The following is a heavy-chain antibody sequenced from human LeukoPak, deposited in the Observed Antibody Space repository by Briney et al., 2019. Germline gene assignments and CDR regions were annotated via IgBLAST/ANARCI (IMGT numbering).Heavy chain of an antibody. CDR1: GFTFDDYA. D-gene: IGHD2-15*01. CDR2: ISWNSGSI. J-gene: IGHJ3*02. Sequence: PGGSLRLSCAASGFTFDDYAMHWVRQAPGKGLEWVSGISWNSGSIGYADSVKGRFTISRDNAKNSLYLQMNSLRAEDTALYYCAKEYCSGGSCYDDAFDIWGQGTMVTVSS. V-gene: IGHV3-9*01. CDR3: AKEYCSGGSCYDDAFDI.